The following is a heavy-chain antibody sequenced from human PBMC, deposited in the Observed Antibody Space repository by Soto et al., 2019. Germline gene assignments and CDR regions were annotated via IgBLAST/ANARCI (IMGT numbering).Heavy chain of an antibody. J-gene: IGHJ4*02. CDR3: ARGSGSYYK. CDR2: IYHSGST. Sequence: SETLSLTCAVSGYSISSGYYWGWIRQPPGKGLEWIGSIYHSGSTYYNPSLKSRVTISVDTSKNQFSLKLSSVTAADTAVYYCARGSGSYYKWGQGTLVTVSS. D-gene: IGHD1-26*01. CDR1: GYSISSGYY. V-gene: IGHV4-38-2*01.